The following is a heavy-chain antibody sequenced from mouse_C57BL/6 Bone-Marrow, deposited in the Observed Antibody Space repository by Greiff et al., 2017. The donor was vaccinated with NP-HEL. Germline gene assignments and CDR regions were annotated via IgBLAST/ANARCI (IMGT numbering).Heavy chain of an antibody. CDR3: ARHITMDY. CDR1: GFTFSDYY. Sequence: EVKLVESGGGLVQPGGSLKLSCAASGFTFSDYYMYWVRQTPEKGLEWVAYISTGGGSTYYPDTVKGRFTISIDNAKNTLYLQMSRLKSEDTAMYYCARHITMDYWGQGTSVTVSS. CDR2: ISTGGGST. J-gene: IGHJ4*01. V-gene: IGHV5-12*01. D-gene: IGHD1-3*01.